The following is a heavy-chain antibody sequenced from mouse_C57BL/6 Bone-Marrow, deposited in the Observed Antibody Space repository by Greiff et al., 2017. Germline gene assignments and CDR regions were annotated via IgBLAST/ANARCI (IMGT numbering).Heavy chain of an antibody. Sequence: QVQLQQPGAELVKPGASVKMSCKASGYPFTSYWITWVKQRPGQGLEWIGDIYPGSGSTNYNEKFKSKATLTVDTSSSTAYMQLSSLTSEDSAVYYCAILLLRFYYAMDYWGQGTSVTVAS. D-gene: IGHD1-1*01. CDR1: GYPFTSYW. CDR2: IYPGSGST. V-gene: IGHV1-55*01. CDR3: AILLLRFYYAMDY. J-gene: IGHJ4*01.